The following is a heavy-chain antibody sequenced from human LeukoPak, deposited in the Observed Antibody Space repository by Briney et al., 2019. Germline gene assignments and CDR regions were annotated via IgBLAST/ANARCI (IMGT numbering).Heavy chain of an antibody. V-gene: IGHV3-74*01. CDR1: GFTFSSYW. Sequence: GGSLRLSCAASGFTFSSYWMHWVRQGSGKGLVWVSRINSDGSSTSCADSVKGRFTISRDNAKNTLYLQMNTLRAEDTAVYYCVSIPGDWGQGILVTVSS. CDR2: INSDGSST. CDR3: VSIPGD. D-gene: IGHD7-27*01. J-gene: IGHJ4*02.